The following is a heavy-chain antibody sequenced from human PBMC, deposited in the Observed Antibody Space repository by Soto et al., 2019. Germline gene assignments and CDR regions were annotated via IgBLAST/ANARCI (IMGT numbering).Heavy chain of an antibody. CDR3: ARVIRSSGWYWIDY. D-gene: IGHD6-19*01. V-gene: IGHV3-48*03. J-gene: IGHJ4*02. CDR1: GFIFSSYE. CDR2: ISSSATTI. Sequence: EVQLVESGGGLVQPGGSLRLSCSASGFIFSSYEMNWVRQAPGMGLEWVSYISSSATTIYYAAPVKGRITTSRDNAKNSLYLHMSRLRAEVTAVYYCARVIRSSGWYWIDYWGQGTLVTVSS.